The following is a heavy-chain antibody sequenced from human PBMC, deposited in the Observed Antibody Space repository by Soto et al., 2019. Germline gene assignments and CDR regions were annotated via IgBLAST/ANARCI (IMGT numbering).Heavy chain of an antibody. CDR2: ISAYNGNT. Sequence: ASVRVSCKASGYTFTSCGISWVRQAPGQGLEWMGWISAYNGNTNYAQKLQGRVTMTTDTSTSTAYMELRSLRSDDTAVYYCARDLRGTANFDYWGQGTLVTVSP. CDR3: ARDLRGTANFDY. V-gene: IGHV1-18*01. D-gene: IGHD1-1*01. CDR1: GYTFTSCG. J-gene: IGHJ4*02.